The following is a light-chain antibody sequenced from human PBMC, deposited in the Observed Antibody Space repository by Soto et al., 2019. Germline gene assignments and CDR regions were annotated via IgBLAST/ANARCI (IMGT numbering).Light chain of an antibody. CDR1: QSINNH. CDR3: QQSFTATIT. J-gene: IGKJ5*01. Sequence: DIQMTQSPSSLSASVGDRVTVTCRTSQSINNHLNWYQQKPGQAPKLLIYGSSSLHYGVPSRFSGSGSGSAFTLTISSLKPEDSATYYCQQSFTATITFGQGTRLEIK. V-gene: IGKV1-39*01. CDR2: GSS.